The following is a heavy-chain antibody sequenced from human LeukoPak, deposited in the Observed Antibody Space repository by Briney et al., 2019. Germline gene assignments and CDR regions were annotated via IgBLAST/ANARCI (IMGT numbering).Heavy chain of an antibody. CDR3: AREVSMTTGDY. J-gene: IGHJ4*02. Sequence: PGGSLRLSCAASGFTFSSYGMHWVRQAPGKGLEWVAVISYDGSNKYYADSVKGRFTISRDNSKNTLYLQMNSLRAEDTAVYYCAREVSMTTGDYWGQGTLVTVSS. CDR2: ISYDGSNK. V-gene: IGHV3-30*03. D-gene: IGHD4-17*01. CDR1: GFTFSSYG.